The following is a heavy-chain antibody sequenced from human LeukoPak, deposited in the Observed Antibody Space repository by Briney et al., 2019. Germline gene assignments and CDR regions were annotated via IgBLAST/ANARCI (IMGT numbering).Heavy chain of an antibody. CDR2: ISAYNGNT. V-gene: IGHV1-18*01. J-gene: IGHJ6*02. D-gene: IGHD3-16*01. CDR3: ASQQSPGGGYYGMDV. Sequence: GASVKVSCKASGYTFTSYGISWVRQAPGQGLEWMGWISAYNGNTNYAQKLQGRVTMTTDTSTSTAYMELRSLRSDDTAVYYCASQQSPGGGYYGMDVWGQGTLVTVSS. CDR1: GYTFTSYG.